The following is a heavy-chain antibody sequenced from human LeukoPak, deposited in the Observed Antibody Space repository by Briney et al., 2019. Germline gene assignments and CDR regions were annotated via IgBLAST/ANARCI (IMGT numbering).Heavy chain of an antibody. Sequence: GGSLRLSCAASGFTFSSYAMTWVRQAPGKGLEWVSTVSGGGGSTYYADSVKGRFTISRDNSQNTLYLQMDSLRAEDTAVYYCAREAWLLRDYWGQGTLVTVSS. CDR3: AREAWLLRDY. CDR2: VSGGGGST. J-gene: IGHJ4*02. CDR1: GFTFSSYA. D-gene: IGHD6-19*01. V-gene: IGHV3-23*01.